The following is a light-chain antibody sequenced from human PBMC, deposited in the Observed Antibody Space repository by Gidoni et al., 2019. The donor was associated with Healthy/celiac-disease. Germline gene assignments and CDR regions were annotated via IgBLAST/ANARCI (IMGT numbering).Light chain of an antibody. CDR3: SSYTSSSTPVV. CDR1: SSDVGGYNY. J-gene: IGLJ2*01. Sequence: SALTQPASVSGSPGQSITISCTGTSSDVGGYNYVPWYHKHPGKAPKLMIYEVSNRPSGVSNRFSGSKSGNTASLTISGLQAEDEADYYCSSYTSSSTPVVFGGGTKLTVL. V-gene: IGLV2-14*01. CDR2: EVS.